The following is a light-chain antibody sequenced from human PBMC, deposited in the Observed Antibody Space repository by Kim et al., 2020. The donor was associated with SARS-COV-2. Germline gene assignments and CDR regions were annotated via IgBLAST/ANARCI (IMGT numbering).Light chain of an antibody. J-gene: IGKJ2*01. CDR3: QQYGSSPPYT. V-gene: IGKV3-20*01. CDR2: GAS. Sequence: SPGESATPSCRACQSVSSSYLAWYQQKPGQAPRLLIYGASSRATGIPDRFSGSGSGTDFTLTISRLEPEDFAVYYCQQYGSSPPYTFGQGTKLEI. CDR1: QSVSSSY.